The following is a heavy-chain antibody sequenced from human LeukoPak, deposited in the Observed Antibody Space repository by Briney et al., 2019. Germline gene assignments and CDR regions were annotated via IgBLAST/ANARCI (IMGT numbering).Heavy chain of an antibody. CDR3: ARTTFLGSTYFQH. CDR2: ISACNGNT. Sequence: EASVKVSCKASGYAFNTFGISWVRQAPGQGLEWVGWISACNGNTHYPQKLQGRVTMTTDTSTNTAYMELTSLRSDDTAVYYCARTTFLGSTYFQHWGQGTLVTVSS. V-gene: IGHV1-18*01. J-gene: IGHJ1*01. CDR1: GYAFNTFG. D-gene: IGHD1-1*01.